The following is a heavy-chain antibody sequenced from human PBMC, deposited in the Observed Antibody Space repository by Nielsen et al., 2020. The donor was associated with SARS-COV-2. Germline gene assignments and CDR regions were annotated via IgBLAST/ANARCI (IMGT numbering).Heavy chain of an antibody. V-gene: IGHV3-66*01. Sequence: GGSLRLSCAASGFVVSSNYLTWVRQAPGKGLEWVSVIYSGGSTYYADSVKGRFTISRDNSKNTLYLQMNSLRAEDTAVYFCARALFSAAGTLGYLGHGTLVTVSA. CDR2: IYSGGST. D-gene: IGHD6-13*01. CDR3: ARALFSAAGTLGY. CDR1: GFVVSSNY. J-gene: IGHJ4*01.